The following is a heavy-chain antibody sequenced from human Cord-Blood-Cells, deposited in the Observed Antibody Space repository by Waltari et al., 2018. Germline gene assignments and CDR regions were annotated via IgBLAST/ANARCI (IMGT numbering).Heavy chain of an antibody. J-gene: IGHJ3*02. Sequence: QLQLQESGSGLVKPSQNLSLTCAVSGGSISSGGYSWSCIRQPPGKGLEWIGYIYHSGSTYYNPSLKSRVTISVDRSKNQFSLKLSSVTAADTAVYYCARDSSSSFDAFDIWGQGTMVTVSS. CDR2: IYHSGST. D-gene: IGHD6-6*01. CDR1: GGSISSGGYS. V-gene: IGHV4-30-2*01. CDR3: ARDSSSSFDAFDI.